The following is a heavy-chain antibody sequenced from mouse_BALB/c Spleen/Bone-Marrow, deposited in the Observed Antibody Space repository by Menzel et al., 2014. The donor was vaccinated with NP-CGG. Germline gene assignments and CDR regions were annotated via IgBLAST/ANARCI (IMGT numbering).Heavy chain of an antibody. V-gene: IGHV1-9*01. D-gene: IGHD1-1*01. Sequence: VQLQQSGAELMKPGASVKISCKATGYTFSSYWIEWVKQRPGHGLEWIGEILPGSGSTNYNEKFKGKATFTADTSSNTAYMQLSSLTSEDSAVYYCAREDGRWYFDVWGAGTTVTVSS. CDR2: ILPGSGST. J-gene: IGHJ1*01. CDR3: AREDGRWYFDV. CDR1: GYTFSSYW.